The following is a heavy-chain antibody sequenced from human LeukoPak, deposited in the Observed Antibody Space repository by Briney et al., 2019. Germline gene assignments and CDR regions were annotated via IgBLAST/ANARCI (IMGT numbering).Heavy chain of an antibody. J-gene: IGHJ4*02. V-gene: IGHV4-31*03. Sequence: PSETLSLTCTVSGGSISSGGYYWSWIRQHPGRGLEWIGYIYYSGSTYYNPSLKSRVVISVDTSKNQFSLKLSSVTAADTAVYYCARQSSFTYYFDSWGQGTLVTVSS. CDR1: GGSISSGGYY. CDR2: IYYSGST. CDR3: ARQSSFTYYFDS.